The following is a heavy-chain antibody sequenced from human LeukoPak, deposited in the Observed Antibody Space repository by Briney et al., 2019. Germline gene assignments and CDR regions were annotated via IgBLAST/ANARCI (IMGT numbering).Heavy chain of an antibody. CDR3: ARERVEGSGSGSYDHYGMDV. CDR2: MSYSGSA. CDR1: GGSISNYY. V-gene: IGHV4-59*01. D-gene: IGHD3-10*01. J-gene: IGHJ6*02. Sequence: SETLSLICTLSGGSISNYYWSWIRQPPGKGLEWMGYMSYSGSANYNPSLNGRGTISVDTSKNQFSLRLSSVTAADTAVYYCARERVEGSGSGSYDHYGMDVWGQGTTVTVSS.